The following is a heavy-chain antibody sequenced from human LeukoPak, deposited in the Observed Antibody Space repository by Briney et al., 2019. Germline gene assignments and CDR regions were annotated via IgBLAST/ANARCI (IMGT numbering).Heavy chain of an antibody. V-gene: IGHV3-33*06. CDR1: GFTFSSYG. J-gene: IGHJ4*02. CDR3: AKVIVASGY. Sequence: GGSLRLSCAASGFTFSSYGMHWVRQAPGKGLEWVAVIWYDGSNKYYADSVKGRFTISRDNSKNTLYLQMNSLRAEDTAVYYCAKVIVASGYWGQGTLVTVSS. CDR2: IWYDGSNK. D-gene: IGHD5-12*01.